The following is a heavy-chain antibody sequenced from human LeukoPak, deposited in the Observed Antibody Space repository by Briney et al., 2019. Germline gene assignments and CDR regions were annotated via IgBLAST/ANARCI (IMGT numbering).Heavy chain of an antibody. D-gene: IGHD3-10*01. CDR3: ARLYYYGSGSYYNYNWFDP. J-gene: IGHJ5*02. CDR1: GYTFTSYY. CDR2: ISPSGGST. Sequence: VASVKVSCKASGYTFTSYYMHWVRQAPGQGLEWMGIISPSGGSTSYAQKFQGRVTMTRDTSTSTVYMELSSLRSEDTAVYYCARLYYYGSGSYYNYNWFDPWGQGTLVTVSS. V-gene: IGHV1-46*01.